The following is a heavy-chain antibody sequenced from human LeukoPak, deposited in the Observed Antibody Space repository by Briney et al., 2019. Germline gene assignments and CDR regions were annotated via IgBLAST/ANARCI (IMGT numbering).Heavy chain of an antibody. CDR1: GFTFSSYA. CDR3: AKGQLLSSLFDY. D-gene: IGHD2-2*01. V-gene: IGHV3-23*01. Sequence: GGSLRLSCAASGFTFSSYAMSWVCQAPGKGLEWVSAISGSGGSTYYADSVKGRFTISRDNSKNTLYLQMNSLRAEDTAVYYCAKGQLLSSLFDYWGQGTLVTVSS. CDR2: ISGSGGST. J-gene: IGHJ4*02.